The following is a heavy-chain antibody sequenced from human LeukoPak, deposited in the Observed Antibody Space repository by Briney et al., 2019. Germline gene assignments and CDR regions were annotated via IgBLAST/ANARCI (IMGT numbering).Heavy chain of an antibody. CDR2: INRDGSEK. CDR3: ARAAGWFDP. CDR1: GFTLSSRW. V-gene: IGHV3-7*03. J-gene: IGHJ5*02. Sequence: PGGSLRLSCVVSGFTLSSRWMMWVRQAPGKGLEWMTNINRDGSEKNYVDSVKGRFTITRDNAENSLYLQMNSLKVEDTAIYYCARAAGWFDPWGQGTLVTVSS.